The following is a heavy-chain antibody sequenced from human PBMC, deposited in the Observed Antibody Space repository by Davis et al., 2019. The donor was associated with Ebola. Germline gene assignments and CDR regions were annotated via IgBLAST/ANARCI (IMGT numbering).Heavy chain of an antibody. CDR2: IYYSGST. V-gene: IGHV4-59*01. CDR1: GGSISSYY. J-gene: IGHJ6*02. D-gene: IGHD1-1*01. CDR3: ARAHWNYYYYGMDV. Sequence: SETLSLTCTVSGGSISSYYWSWIRQPPGKGLEWIGYIYYSGSTNYNPSLKSRVTISVDTSKNQFSLKLSSVTAADTAVYYCARAHWNYYYYGMDVWGQGTTVTVSS.